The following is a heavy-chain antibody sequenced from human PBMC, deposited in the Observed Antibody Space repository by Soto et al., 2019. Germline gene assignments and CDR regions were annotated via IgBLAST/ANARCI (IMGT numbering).Heavy chain of an antibody. Sequence: GASVKVSCKASGYTFTSYAMHWVRQAPGQRLEWMGWINAGNGNTKYSQKFQGRVTITRDTSASTAYMELRSLRSDDTAVYYCARDEWSVGATTWHAFDYWGQGTLVTVSS. CDR1: GYTFTSYA. J-gene: IGHJ4*02. D-gene: IGHD1-26*01. CDR2: INAGNGNT. V-gene: IGHV1-3*01. CDR3: ARDEWSVGATTWHAFDY.